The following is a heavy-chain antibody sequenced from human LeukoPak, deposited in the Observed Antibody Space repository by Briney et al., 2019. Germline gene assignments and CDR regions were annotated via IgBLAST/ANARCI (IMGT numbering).Heavy chain of an antibody. CDR2: IIPIFGTA. CDR1: GGTFSSYA. Sequence: ASVKVSCKASGGTFSSYAISWVGQAPGQGLEWMGGIIPIFGTANYAQKFQGRVTITTDESTSTAYMELSSLRSEDTAVYYCAREIYYDSSGYYSQFGGLDYWGQGTLVTVSS. D-gene: IGHD3-22*01. J-gene: IGHJ4*02. CDR3: AREIYYDSSGYYSQFGGLDY. V-gene: IGHV1-69*05.